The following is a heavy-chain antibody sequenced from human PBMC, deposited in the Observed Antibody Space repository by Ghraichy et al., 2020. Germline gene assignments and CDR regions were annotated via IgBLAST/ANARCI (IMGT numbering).Heavy chain of an antibody. CDR1: GKSFNGYY. J-gene: IGHJ6*02. Sequence: SETLSLTCAVYGKSFNGYYWTWIRQPPGKGLEWIGEIHYSGNTNYDPSLRSRVTISIDTSKKEFSLRLTAVTAADTALYYCARGPWGREGYYGVSYGMDVWGQGTTVTVSS. CDR3: ARGPWGREGYYGVSYGMDV. D-gene: IGHD3-16*01. CDR2: IHYSGNT. V-gene: IGHV4-34*01.